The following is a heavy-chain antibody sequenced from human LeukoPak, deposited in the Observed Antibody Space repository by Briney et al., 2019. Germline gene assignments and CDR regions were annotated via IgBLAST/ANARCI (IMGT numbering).Heavy chain of an antibody. CDR1: GGSISSSSYY. CDR2: IYYSGST. CDR3: ARDFSGSSSWYLDRFYWFDP. Sequence: SETLSLTCTVSGGSISSSSYYWGWIRQPPGKGLEWIGSIYYSGSTYYNPSLKSRVTISVDTSKNQFSLKLSSVTAADTAVYYCARDFSGSSSWYLDRFYWFDPWGQGTLVTVSS. V-gene: IGHV4-39*07. J-gene: IGHJ5*02. D-gene: IGHD6-13*01.